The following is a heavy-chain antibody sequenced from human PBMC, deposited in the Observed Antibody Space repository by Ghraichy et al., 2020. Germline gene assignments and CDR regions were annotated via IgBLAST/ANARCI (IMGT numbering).Heavy chain of an antibody. CDR2: IYYSGST. CDR3: VILVFHCSGGSCSPGFDY. J-gene: IGHJ4*02. D-gene: IGHD2-15*01. Sequence: SQTLSLTCTVSGGSVSSGSYYWSWIRQPPGKGLEWIGYIYYSGSTNYNPSLKSRVTISVDTSKNQFSLKLSSVTAADTAVYYCVILVFHCSGGSCSPGFDYWGQGTLVTVSS. V-gene: IGHV4-61*01. CDR1: GGSVSSGSYY.